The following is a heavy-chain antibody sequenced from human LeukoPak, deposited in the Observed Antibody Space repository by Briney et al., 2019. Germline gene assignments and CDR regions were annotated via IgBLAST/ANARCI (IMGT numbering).Heavy chain of an antibody. J-gene: IGHJ3*02. Sequence: GGSLRLSXAASGFTFSSYAMSWVRQAPGKGLEWLSAISGSGGSTYYADSVKGRFTISRDNSKNTLYLQMNSLRAEDTAVYYCAKDRVFVVVVAAEINDAFDIWGQGTMVTVSS. CDR1: GFTFSSYA. CDR2: ISGSGGST. D-gene: IGHD2-15*01. CDR3: AKDRVFVVVVAAEINDAFDI. V-gene: IGHV3-23*01.